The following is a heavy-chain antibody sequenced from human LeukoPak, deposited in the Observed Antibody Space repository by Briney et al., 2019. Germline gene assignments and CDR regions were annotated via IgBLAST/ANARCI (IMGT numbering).Heavy chain of an antibody. CDR3: ARHAIYSGGYSYWFDP. CDR2: IYYTGST. CDR1: GGSLTSYY. Sequence: SETLSLTCTVSGGSLTSYYWSWIRQPPGKGLEWIAYIYYTGSTNYNPSLKSRASISVDTSKNLCSLRLSSVTAADTAVYYCARHAIYSGGYSYWFDPWGQGTLVTVSS. D-gene: IGHD1-26*01. V-gene: IGHV4-59*08. J-gene: IGHJ5*02.